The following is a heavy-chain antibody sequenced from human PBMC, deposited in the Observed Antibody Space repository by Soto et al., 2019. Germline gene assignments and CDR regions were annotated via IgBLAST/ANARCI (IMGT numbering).Heavy chain of an antibody. CDR3: ARGRAVYYYGSGSYYFGY. CDR1: GGSFSGYY. D-gene: IGHD3-10*01. CDR2: INHSGST. J-gene: IGHJ4*02. Sequence: QVQLQQWGAGLLKPSETLSLTCAVYGGSFSGYYWSWIRQPPGKGLEWMGEINHSGSTNYNPSPTSEVTSSVGTSKTQLSLRLGSVTAADPAVYYCARGRAVYYYGSGSYYFGYWGQGTLVTVSS. V-gene: IGHV4-34*01.